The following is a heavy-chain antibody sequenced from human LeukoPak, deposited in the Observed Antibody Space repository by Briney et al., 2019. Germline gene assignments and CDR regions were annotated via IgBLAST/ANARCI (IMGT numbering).Heavy chain of an antibody. CDR1: GYTFTDYY. D-gene: IGHD2/OR15-2a*01. J-gene: IGHJ6*03. V-gene: IGHV1-2*02. CDR2: INPNTGGT. Sequence: ASVKVSRKAPGYTFTDYYIHWVRQAPGQGLERMGWINPNTGGTNYAQKFQGRVTMTRDTSISTAYMELSRLRSDDTAVFYCARGASVSVLYYFYYYMDVWGKGTTVTISS. CDR3: ARGASVSVLYYFYYYMDV.